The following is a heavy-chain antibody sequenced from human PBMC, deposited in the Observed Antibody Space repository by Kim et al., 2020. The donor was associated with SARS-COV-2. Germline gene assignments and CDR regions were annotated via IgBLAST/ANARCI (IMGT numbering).Heavy chain of an antibody. J-gene: IGHJ5*02. V-gene: IGHV4-59*01. Sequence: SETLSLTCTVSGGSISSYYWSWIRQPPGKGLEWIGYIYYSGSTNYNPSLKSRVTISVDTSKNQFSLKLSSVTAADTAVYYCARVGGSKMVRGNNWFDPWGQGTLVTVSS. CDR1: GGSISSYY. CDR3: ARVGGSKMVRGNNWFDP. D-gene: IGHD3-10*01. CDR2: IYYSGST.